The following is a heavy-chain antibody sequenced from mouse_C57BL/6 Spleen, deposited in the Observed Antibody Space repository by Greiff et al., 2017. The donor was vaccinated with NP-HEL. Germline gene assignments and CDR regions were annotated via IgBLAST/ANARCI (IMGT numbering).Heavy chain of an antibody. CDR1: GFTFSDYG. V-gene: IGHV5-17*01. CDR2: ISSGSSTI. Sequence: EVKVVESGGGLVKPGGSLKLSCAASGFTFSDYGMHWVRQAPEKGLEWVAYISSGSSTIYYADTVKGRFTISRDNAKNTLFLQMTSLRSEDTAMYYCARRRLLRSYWYFDVWGTGTTVTVSS. J-gene: IGHJ1*03. CDR3: ARRRLLRSYWYFDV. D-gene: IGHD1-1*01.